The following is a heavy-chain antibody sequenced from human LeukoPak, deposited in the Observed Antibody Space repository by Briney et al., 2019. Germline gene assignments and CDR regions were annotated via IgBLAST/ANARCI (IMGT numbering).Heavy chain of an antibody. D-gene: IGHD6-13*01. CDR2: ISADGGST. CDR1: GLNFDDSA. J-gene: IGHJ4*02. CDR3: AKEAGKFDY. V-gene: IGHV3-43*02. Sequence: AGSLTLSCVASGLNFDDSAMHWVRQAPGKGLVWVSLISADGGSTFSADSVKGRFSISRDNSKNSLYLQMNGLRSEDTAMYYFAKEAGKFDYWGQGTLVAVSS.